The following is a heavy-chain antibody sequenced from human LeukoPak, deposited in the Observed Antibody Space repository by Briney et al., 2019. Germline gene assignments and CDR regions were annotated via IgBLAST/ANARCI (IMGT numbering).Heavy chain of an antibody. V-gene: IGHV5-51*01. J-gene: IGHJ3*02. CDR1: GYSFISYW. CDR3: ARRGGSYYAAFDI. Sequence: GESLKISCKGSGYSFISYWIVWVRQMPGKGLEWMGTIHPGDYDTRYSPSFQGQVTMSADESINTAYLQWSSLKASDTAMYYCARRGGSYYAAFDIWRQGTMVTVSS. D-gene: IGHD1-26*01. CDR2: IHPGDYDT.